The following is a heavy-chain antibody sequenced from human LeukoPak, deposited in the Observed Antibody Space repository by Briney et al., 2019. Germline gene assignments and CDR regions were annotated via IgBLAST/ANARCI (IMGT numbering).Heavy chain of an antibody. CDR3: AKVLEGGWYYFDY. J-gene: IGHJ4*02. D-gene: IGHD6-19*01. CDR2: ISYDGSNK. Sequence: GGSLRLSCAASGFTFSSYGMHWVRQAPGKGLEWVAVISYDGSNKYYADSVKGRFTISRDNSKNTLYLQMNSLRAEDTAVYYCAKVLEGGWYYFDYWGQGTLVTASS. V-gene: IGHV3-30*18. CDR1: GFTFSSYG.